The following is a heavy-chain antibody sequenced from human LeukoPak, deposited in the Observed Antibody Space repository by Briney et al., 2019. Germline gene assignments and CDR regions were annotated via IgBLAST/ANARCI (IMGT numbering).Heavy chain of an antibody. CDR2: FDPEDGET. J-gene: IGHJ4*02. CDR1: GYTLTELS. Sequence: ASVKVSCKVSGYTLTELSMHWVRQAPGKGLEWMGGFDPEDGETIYAQKFQGRVTMTEDTSTDTAYMELSSLRSEDTAVYYCATAGANGYSTSWGDYWGQGTLVTVSS. CDR3: ATAGANGYSTSWGDY. V-gene: IGHV1-24*01. D-gene: IGHD6-13*01.